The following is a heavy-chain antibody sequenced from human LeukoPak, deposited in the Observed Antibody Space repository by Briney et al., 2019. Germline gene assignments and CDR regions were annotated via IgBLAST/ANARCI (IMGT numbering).Heavy chain of an antibody. CDR3: ARDRGSTGYFDY. CDR2: IYYSGST. J-gene: IGHJ4*02. V-gene: IGHV4-59*01. CDR1: GGSISSYY. Sequence: PSETLSLTCTVSGGSISSYYWSWIRQPPGKGLEWIGYIYYSGSTNYNPSLKSRVTMSVDTSNSQISLKLSSVTAADTAVYYCARDRGSTGYFDYWGQGTLVTLSS. D-gene: IGHD3-22*01.